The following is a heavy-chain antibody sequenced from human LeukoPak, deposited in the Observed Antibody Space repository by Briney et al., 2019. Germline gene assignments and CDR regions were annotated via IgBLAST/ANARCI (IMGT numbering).Heavy chain of an antibody. Sequence: PSETLSLTCTVSGDSISNYYWSWIRQPAGKGLEWIGRIYTSGSTNYNPSLKSRVTMSVDTSKNQFSADTAVYYCARAPVVPAAQDAFDIWGQGTMVTVSS. CDR1: GDSISNYY. D-gene: IGHD2-2*01. CDR2: IYTSGST. CDR3: ARAPVVPAAQDAFDI. J-gene: IGHJ3*02. V-gene: IGHV4-4*07.